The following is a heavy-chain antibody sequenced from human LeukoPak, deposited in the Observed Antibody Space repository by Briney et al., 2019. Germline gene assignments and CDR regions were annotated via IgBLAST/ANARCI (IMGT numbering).Heavy chain of an antibody. D-gene: IGHD2-15*01. J-gene: IGHJ4*02. Sequence: GASVKVSCKASGYTFTSYAMNWVRQAPGQGLEWMGGIIPIFGTANYAQKFQGRVTITADESTSTAYMELSSLRSEDTAVYYCASVVVVAAADYYYFDYWGQGTLVTVSS. V-gene: IGHV1-69*13. CDR2: IIPIFGTA. CDR3: ASVVVVAAADYYYFDY. CDR1: GYTFTSYA.